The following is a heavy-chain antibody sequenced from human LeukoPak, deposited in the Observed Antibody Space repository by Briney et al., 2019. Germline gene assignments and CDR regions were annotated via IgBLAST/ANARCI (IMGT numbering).Heavy chain of an antibody. CDR1: GGSISSGNYY. J-gene: IGHJ5*02. CDR3: ASAGYCSSTSCFAFDP. V-gene: IGHV4-61*02. D-gene: IGHD2-2*01. CDR2: IYTSGST. Sequence: SETLSLTCTVSGGSISSGNYYWSWIRQPAGKGLEWIGRIYTSGSTNYNPSLKSRVTISVDTSKNQFSLKLSSVTAADTAVYYCASAGYCSSTSCFAFDPWGQGTLVTVSS.